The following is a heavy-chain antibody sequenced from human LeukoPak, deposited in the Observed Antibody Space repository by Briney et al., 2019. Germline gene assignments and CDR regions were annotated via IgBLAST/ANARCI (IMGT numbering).Heavy chain of an antibody. D-gene: IGHD2-2*01. CDR1: GGSFSCYY. J-gene: IGHJ4*02. Sequence: SETLSLTCAVYGGSFSCYYWSWIRQPPGKGLEWIGEINHSGSTNYNPPLKSRVTISVDTSKNQFSLKLSSVTAADTAVYYCARRGVVPAANVWGQGTLVTVSS. CDR2: INHSGST. V-gene: IGHV4-34*01. CDR3: ARRGVVPAANV.